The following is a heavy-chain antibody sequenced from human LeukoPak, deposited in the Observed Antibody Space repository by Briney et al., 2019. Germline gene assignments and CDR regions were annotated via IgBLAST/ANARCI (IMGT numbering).Heavy chain of an antibody. CDR2: IKQDGGEK. J-gene: IGHJ4*01. D-gene: IGHD6-13*01. CDR3: ARDGTAAGLYFDL. V-gene: IGHV3-7*01. CDR1: GFTFSSYW. Sequence: PGGSLILSCAVSGFTFSSYWMNWVRQAPGKGLEWVGSIKQDGGEKSYVDSVKGRFTISRDNAKNSLYLQMSSLRAEDTAVYYCARDGTAAGLYFDLWGQGTLVTVSS.